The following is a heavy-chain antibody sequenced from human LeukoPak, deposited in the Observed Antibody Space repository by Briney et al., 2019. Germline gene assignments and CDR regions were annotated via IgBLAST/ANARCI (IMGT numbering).Heavy chain of an antibody. CDR1: GFTFSSYE. J-gene: IGHJ4*02. CDR2: ISLSGDTM. D-gene: IGHD6-19*01. CDR3: VSRGTVAPGGVY. Sequence: GGSLRLSCAASGFTFSSYEMNWVRQGPGKGLEWVSYISLSGDTMFYADSVKGRFTISRVNPKNSLYLQMNSLRAKDTAVYYCVSRGTVAPGGVYWGLGTLVTVSS. V-gene: IGHV3-48*03.